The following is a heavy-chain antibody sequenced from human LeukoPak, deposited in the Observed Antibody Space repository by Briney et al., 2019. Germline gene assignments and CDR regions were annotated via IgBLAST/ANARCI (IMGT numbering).Heavy chain of an antibody. CDR1: GFTFSSYS. CDR3: TRVLRYPDY. D-gene: IGHD3-9*01. CDR2: IRSKANGYAT. Sequence: GGSLRLSCAASGFTFSSYSMNWVRQAPGKGLEWVGRIRSKANGYATAYAASVKGRFTISRDDSKNTAYLQMNSLKTEDTAVYYCTRVLRYPDYWGQGTLVTVSS. V-gene: IGHV3-73*01. J-gene: IGHJ4*02.